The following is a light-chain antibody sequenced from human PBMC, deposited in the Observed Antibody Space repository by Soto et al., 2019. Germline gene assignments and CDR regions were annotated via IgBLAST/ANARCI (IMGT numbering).Light chain of an antibody. CDR2: QVT. CDR1: SSDLATYNY. J-gene: IGLJ1*01. CDR3: SSYTDSSNYV. Sequence: QSVLTQPASVSGSPGQSITISCTGTSSDLATYNYVSWYQRQPGKAPKLMIYQVTNRPSGVSNRFSGSRSGNTASLTISGLQAEDEADYYCSSYTDSSNYVFGTGTKVTVL. V-gene: IGLV2-14*01.